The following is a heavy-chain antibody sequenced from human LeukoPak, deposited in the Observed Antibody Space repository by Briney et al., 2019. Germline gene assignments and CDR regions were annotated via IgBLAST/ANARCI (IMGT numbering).Heavy chain of an antibody. CDR1: GGSISSYY. CDR3: AKYVSTGWFDP. J-gene: IGHJ5*02. Sequence: TSETLSLTCTVSGGSISSYYWSWIRQPPGKGLEWIGYIYYSGSTNYNPSLKSRVTISVDTSESQFSLKLSSVTAADTAVYYCAKYVSTGWFDPWGQGTLVTVSS. V-gene: IGHV4-59*08. D-gene: IGHD5/OR15-5a*01. CDR2: IYYSGST.